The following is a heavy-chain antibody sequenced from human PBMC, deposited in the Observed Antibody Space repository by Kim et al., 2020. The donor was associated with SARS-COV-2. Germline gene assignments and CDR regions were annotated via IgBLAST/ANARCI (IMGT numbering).Heavy chain of an antibody. J-gene: IGHJ3*02. V-gene: IGHV3-53*01. CDR3: ARRKDRVAGDASDI. D-gene: IGHD5-12*01. Sequence: ADAVQDRFTISGDNSKNTLYLQMNSLRAEDTAVYYCARRKDRVAGDASDIWGQGTMVTVSS.